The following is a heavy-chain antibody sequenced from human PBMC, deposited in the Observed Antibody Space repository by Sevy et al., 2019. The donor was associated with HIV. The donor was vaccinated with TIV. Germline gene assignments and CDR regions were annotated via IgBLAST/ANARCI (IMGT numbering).Heavy chain of an antibody. CDR2: ISAYNGNT. CDR3: ACPFRNYYDSSGYYSNAFDI. CDR1: GYTFTSYG. D-gene: IGHD3-22*01. Sequence: ASVKVSCKASGYTFTSYGISWVRQAPGQGLEWMGWISAYNGNTNYAQKLQGRVTMTTDTSTSTAYMELRSLRSDDTAVYYCACPFRNYYDSSGYYSNAFDIWGQGTMVTVSS. V-gene: IGHV1-18*01. J-gene: IGHJ3*02.